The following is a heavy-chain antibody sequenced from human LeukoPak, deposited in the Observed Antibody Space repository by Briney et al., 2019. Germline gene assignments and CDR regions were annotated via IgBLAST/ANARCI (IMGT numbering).Heavy chain of an antibody. CDR1: GFTFSSYA. J-gene: IGHJ4*02. CDR2: ISYEGSNK. CDR3: ARVLMPYDILTGSFDY. Sequence: GRSLRLSCAASGFTFSSYAMHWVRQAPGKGLEWVAVISYEGSNKYYADSVKGRFTISRGNSKNTLYLQMNSLGAEDTAVYYCARVLMPYDILTGSFDYWGQGTLVTVSS. D-gene: IGHD3-9*01. V-gene: IGHV3-30*04.